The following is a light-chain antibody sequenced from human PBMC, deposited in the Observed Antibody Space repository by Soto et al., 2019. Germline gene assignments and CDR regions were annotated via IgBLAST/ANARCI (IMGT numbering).Light chain of an antibody. CDR3: SSYAGRTVI. CDR2: EVS. CDR1: SSDVGRYNY. V-gene: IGLV2-8*01. Sequence: QSALTQPPSASGSPGQSVTISCTGTSSDVGRYNYVSWYQQHPGKAPKFMIYEVSKRPSGVPDRFSGSKSGTAASLTVSGLQGEDEADYYCSSYAGRTVIFGGGTKLTVL. J-gene: IGLJ2*01.